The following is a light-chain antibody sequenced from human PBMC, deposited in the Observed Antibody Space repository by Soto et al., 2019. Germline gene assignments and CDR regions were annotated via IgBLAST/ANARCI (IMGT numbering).Light chain of an antibody. CDR2: KAS. CDR1: QTISIW. Sequence: DIQMTQSPSTLTASVGDTVTITCRASQTISIWLAWYQQKPGKAPKLLIYKASSLERGVPSRFSGSGSGTEFTLTISSLPPDDFATYYCAQYNSYPFTFGPGTKVDIK. V-gene: IGKV1-5*03. CDR3: AQYNSYPFT. J-gene: IGKJ3*01.